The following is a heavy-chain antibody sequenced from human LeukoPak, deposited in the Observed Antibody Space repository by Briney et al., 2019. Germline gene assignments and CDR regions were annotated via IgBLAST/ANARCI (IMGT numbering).Heavy chain of an antibody. CDR1: GFTVSRNY. D-gene: IGHD3-22*01. J-gene: IGHJ3*02. CDR3: ARDPRYYYDSSGYAFDI. CDR2: IYSTGST. V-gene: IGHV3-53*01. Sequence: GGSLRPSCAASGFTVSRNYMSWVRQAPGKGLEWVSIIYSTGSTFYADSMKGRFTISRDDSKNTLYLQMNSLRAEHTAVYYCARDPRYYYDSSGYAFDIWGQGTMVTVSS.